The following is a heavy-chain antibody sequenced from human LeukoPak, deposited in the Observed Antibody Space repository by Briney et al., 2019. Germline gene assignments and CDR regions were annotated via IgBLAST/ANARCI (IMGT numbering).Heavy chain of an antibody. J-gene: IGHJ4*02. V-gene: IGHV4-59*08. D-gene: IGHD5-24*01. CDR1: GGSISSYY. CDR3: ARVEMATIIDYYFDY. CDR2: IYYSGST. Sequence: PSETLSLTCTVSGGSISSYYWSWIRQPPGKGLGWIGYIYYSGSTNYNPSLKSRVTISVDTSKNQFSLKLSSVTAADTAVYYCARVEMATIIDYYFDYWGQGTLVTVSS.